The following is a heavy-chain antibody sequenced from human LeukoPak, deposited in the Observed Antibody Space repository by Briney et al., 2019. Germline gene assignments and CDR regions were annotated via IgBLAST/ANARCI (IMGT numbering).Heavy chain of an antibody. CDR2: ISHDGSNI. Sequence: GRSLRLSCAASGFTFSSYGMHWVRQAPGKGLEWVAVISHDGSNIHYGDSVKGRFTISRDNSQYMLYLQMNSLRAEDTAMYYCAKDPYRVVVATGNYLDPWGQGTLVTVSS. J-gene: IGHJ5*02. V-gene: IGHV3-30*18. CDR3: AKDPYRVVVATGNYLDP. D-gene: IGHD2-15*01. CDR1: GFTFSSYG.